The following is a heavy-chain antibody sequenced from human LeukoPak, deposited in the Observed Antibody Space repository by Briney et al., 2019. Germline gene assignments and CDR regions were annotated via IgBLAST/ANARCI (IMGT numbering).Heavy chain of an antibody. V-gene: IGHV1-24*01. D-gene: IGHD6-19*01. CDR3: ATSTFEPGTQWLVST. CDR2: FDPEDGET. CDR1: GYTLTELS. J-gene: IGHJ5*02. Sequence: ASVKVSCKVSGYTLTELSMHWVRQAPGKGLEWMGGFDPEDGETIYAQKFQGRVTMTEDTSTDTAYMGLSSLRSEDTAVYYCATSTFEPGTQWLVSTWGQGTLVTVSS.